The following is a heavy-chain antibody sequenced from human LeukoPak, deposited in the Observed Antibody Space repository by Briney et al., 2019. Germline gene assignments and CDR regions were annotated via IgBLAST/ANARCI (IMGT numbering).Heavy chain of an antibody. J-gene: IGHJ4*02. CDR2: SNAGNGNT. CDR3: AGTPLYSSSWYYDD. Sequence: ASVKVSCKASGYTFTSYAMHWVRQAPGQRLEWMGWSNAGNGNTKYSQEFQGRVTITRDTSASTAYMELSSLRSEDTAVYYCAGTPLYSSSWYYDDWGKGTLVTVSS. CDR1: GYTFTSYA. D-gene: IGHD6-13*01. V-gene: IGHV1-3*02.